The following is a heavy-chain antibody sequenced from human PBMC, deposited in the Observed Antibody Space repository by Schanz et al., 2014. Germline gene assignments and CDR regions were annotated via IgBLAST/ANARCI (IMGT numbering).Heavy chain of an antibody. CDR3: AKTPREYCNYDNCPNWFDS. CDR1: GFTFSTFA. Sequence: EVQLVESGGDLVQPGGSLRLSCSASGFTFSTFAMHWVRQAPGKGLEWVSSFNDGGVNKYYADSVKGRFTISSDNSKSTLYLQMSSLRAEDTAVYYCAKTPREYCNYDNCPNWFDSWGQGTLVTASS. CDR2: FNDGGVNK. J-gene: IGHJ5*01. V-gene: IGHV3-23*04. D-gene: IGHD2-15*01.